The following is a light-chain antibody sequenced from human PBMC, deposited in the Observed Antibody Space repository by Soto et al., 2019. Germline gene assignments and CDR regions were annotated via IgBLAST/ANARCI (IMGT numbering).Light chain of an antibody. CDR2: GAS. CDR3: QQYNNWPRT. V-gene: IGKV3-15*01. J-gene: IGKJ1*01. CDR1: QSVSSN. Sequence: EIVMTQSPATLSVSPGERATLSCRASQSVSSNLAWYQQKPGQAPRLLIYGASTRATGIPARFSGSGSGTEFTPTISSLQSEDFAFYYCQQYNNWPRTFGQGTKV.